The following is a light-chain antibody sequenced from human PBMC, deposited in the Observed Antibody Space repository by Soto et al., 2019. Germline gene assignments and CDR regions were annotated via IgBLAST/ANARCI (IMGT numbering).Light chain of an antibody. Sequence: EMVLTQSPATLSVSPGNRATLSCRASQSVNSDLAWYQQKPGQAPRLLIYGASTRATGTPTRFSGSGSGTEFTLTISSLQSEDFAVYFCQQYNNWPPYTFGQGTKVDI. J-gene: IGKJ2*01. CDR2: GAS. CDR1: QSVNSD. CDR3: QQYNNWPPYT. V-gene: IGKV3-15*01.